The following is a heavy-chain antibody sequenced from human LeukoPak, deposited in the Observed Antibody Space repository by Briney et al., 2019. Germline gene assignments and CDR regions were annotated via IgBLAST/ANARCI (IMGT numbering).Heavy chain of an antibody. D-gene: IGHD3-22*01. CDR1: GLTFMFGHYA. CDR2: VSHDGSNK. Sequence: GGSLRLSCAASGLTFMFGHYALHWVRQAPGKGLEGVAVVSHDGSNKYIADSVRGRFTISRDPSTSTVYLQMNSLRPEDTAVYYCARSPYDSSGDLYYYYAMDVWGQGTAVTVSS. J-gene: IGHJ6*02. CDR3: ARSPYDSSGDLYYYYAMDV. V-gene: IGHV3-30*04.